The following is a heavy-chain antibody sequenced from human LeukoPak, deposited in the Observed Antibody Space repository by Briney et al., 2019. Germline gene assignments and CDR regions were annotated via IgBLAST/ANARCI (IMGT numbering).Heavy chain of an antibody. V-gene: IGHV4-59*01. CDR3: ARTVAGTSWYFDY. J-gene: IGHJ4*02. CDR1: GGSFSGYY. CDR2: IYYSGST. D-gene: IGHD6-19*01. Sequence: PSETLSLTCAVYGGSFSGYYWSWIRQPPGKGLEWIGYIYYSGSTNYNPSLKSRVTISVDTSKNQFSLKLSSVTAADTAVYYCARTVAGTSWYFDYWGQGTLVTVSS.